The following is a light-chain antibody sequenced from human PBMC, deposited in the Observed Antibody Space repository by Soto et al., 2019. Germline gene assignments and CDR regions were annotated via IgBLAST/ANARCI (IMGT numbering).Light chain of an antibody. Sequence: DIQMTQSPSSLSASVGDRVTITCRASQGIGNYLAWFQQKPGKVPKVLIYAASNLQSVVPSRFSGSGSGTDFSLTISSLQPEDVATYYCQKYDSAPWTFGEGTKV. CDR2: AAS. V-gene: IGKV1-27*01. CDR3: QKYDSAPWT. CDR1: QGIGNY. J-gene: IGKJ1*01.